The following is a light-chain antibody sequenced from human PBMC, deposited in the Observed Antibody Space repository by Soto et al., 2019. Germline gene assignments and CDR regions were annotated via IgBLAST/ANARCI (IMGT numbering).Light chain of an antibody. CDR2: KAS. V-gene: IGKV1-5*03. CDR3: QQYINYPWT. CDR1: QSISSW. J-gene: IGKJ1*01. Sequence: DIPMTQSPSTLSAFVGDSVTITCRASQSISSWVAWYQQKSGKAPKLLIYKASSLETGVPSRFSGSGSGTEFTLTISSLQPDDYATYYCQQYINYPWTVGQGTKAEIK.